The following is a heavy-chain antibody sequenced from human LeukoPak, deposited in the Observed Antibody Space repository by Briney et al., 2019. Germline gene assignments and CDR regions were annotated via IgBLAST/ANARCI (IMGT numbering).Heavy chain of an antibody. D-gene: IGHD2-2*01. CDR1: GFTFNYYG. V-gene: IGHV3-33*01. J-gene: IGHJ6*02. CDR2: IWSDGSKK. Sequence: GGSLRLSCAASGFTFNYYGMHWVRQAPGKGLEWVAVIWSDGSKKYYADSVKGRFTISRDNAKNSLYLQMNSLRAEDTAVYYCARDQGQDIVVVPAAPNYGMDVWGQGTTVTVSS. CDR3: ARDQGQDIVVVPAAPNYGMDV.